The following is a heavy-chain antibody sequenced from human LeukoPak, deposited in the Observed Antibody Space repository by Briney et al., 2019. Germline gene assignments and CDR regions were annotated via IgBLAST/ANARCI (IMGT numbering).Heavy chain of an antibody. CDR3: ARGDFGGIHSKVRFDY. CDR2: INHSGST. Sequence: SETLSFTCAVYGGSFSGYYWSWIRQPPGKGLEWIGEINHSGSTNYNPSLKSRVTISVDTSKNQFSLKLSSVTAADTAVYYCARGDFGGIHSKVRFDYWGQGTLVTVSS. J-gene: IGHJ4*02. CDR1: GGSFSGYY. D-gene: IGHD3-10*01. V-gene: IGHV4-34*01.